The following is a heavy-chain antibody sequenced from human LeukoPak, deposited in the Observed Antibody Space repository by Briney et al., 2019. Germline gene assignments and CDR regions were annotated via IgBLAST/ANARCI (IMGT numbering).Heavy chain of an antibody. CDR3: ARDLSDYYDSSGYPPRWFDP. Sequence: AASVKVSCKASGYTFTSYYMHWVRQAPGQGLEWMGIINPSGGSTSYAPKFQGRVTMTRDTSTSTVYMELSSLRSEDTAVYYCARDLSDYYDSSGYPPRWFDPWGQGTLVTVSS. D-gene: IGHD3-22*01. CDR1: GYTFTSYY. V-gene: IGHV1-46*01. J-gene: IGHJ5*02. CDR2: INPSGGST.